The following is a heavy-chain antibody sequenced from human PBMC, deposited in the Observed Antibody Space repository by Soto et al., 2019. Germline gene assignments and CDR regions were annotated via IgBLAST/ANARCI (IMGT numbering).Heavy chain of an antibody. J-gene: IGHJ6*02. D-gene: IGHD2-8*01. V-gene: IGHV5-10-1*01. Sequence: PGESLKISCKGSGYSFTSYWISWVRQMPGKGLEWKGRIDPSDSYTNYSPSFQGHVTISADKSISTAYLQWSSLKASDTAMYYCARLGYCTNGVCLVGYYDYGMDVWGQGATVTVSS. CDR1: GYSFTSYW. CDR2: IDPSDSYT. CDR3: ARLGYCTNGVCLVGYYDYGMDV.